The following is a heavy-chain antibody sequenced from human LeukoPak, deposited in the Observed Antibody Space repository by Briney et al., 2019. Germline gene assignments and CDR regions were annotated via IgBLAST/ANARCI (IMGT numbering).Heavy chain of an antibody. Sequence: SHPIPLTCAISGDSVSSKNGAWNWITQSPSRGLEWMGRTYYWSKWYYAYAESVQGRITISPDTSRNQFSLQLNSVTRGDTAGYYCARDVGTSGWYTFEFWGQGTLGTVSS. J-gene: IGHJ4*02. V-gene: IGHV6-1*01. D-gene: IGHD6-19*01. CDR3: ARDVGTSGWYTFEF. CDR1: GDSVSSKNGA. CDR2: TYYWSKWYY.